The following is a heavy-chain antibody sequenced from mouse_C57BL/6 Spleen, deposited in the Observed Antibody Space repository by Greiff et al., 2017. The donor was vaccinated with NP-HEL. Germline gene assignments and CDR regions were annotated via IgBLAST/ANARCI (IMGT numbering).Heavy chain of an antibody. V-gene: IGHV1-69*01. CDR2: IDPSDSYT. CDR1: GYTFTSYW. Sequence: VQLQESGAELVMPGASVKLSCKASGYTFTSYWMHWVKQRPGQGLEWIGEIDPSDSYTNYNQKFKGKSTLTVDKSSSTAYMQLSSLTSEDSAVYYCARWPGYFDYWGQGTTLTVSS. CDR3: ARWPGYFDY. J-gene: IGHJ2*01.